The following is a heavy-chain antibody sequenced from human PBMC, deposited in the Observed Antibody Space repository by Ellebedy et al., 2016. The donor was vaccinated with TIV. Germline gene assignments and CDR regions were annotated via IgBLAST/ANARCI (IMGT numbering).Heavy chain of an antibody. CDR3: AVSGREIAFDI. V-gene: IGHV1-18*04. D-gene: IGHD1-26*01. CDR1: GYTFTSYY. CDR2: ISAYNGNT. J-gene: IGHJ3*02. Sequence: ASVKVSCKASGYTFTSYYMHWVRQAPGQGLEWMGWISAYNGNTNYAQKLQGRVTMTTDTSTSTAYMELRSLRSDDTAVYYCAVSGREIAFDIWGQGTMVTVSS.